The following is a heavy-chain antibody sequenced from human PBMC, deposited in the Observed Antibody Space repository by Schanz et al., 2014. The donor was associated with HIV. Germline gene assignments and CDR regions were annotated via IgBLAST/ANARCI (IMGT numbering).Heavy chain of an antibody. Sequence: VQLVESGGGVVQPGRSLRLSCAASGFTFDDYAMHWVRQAPGKGLEWVSGITWNSRSIGYADSVKGRFTISRDNAKNSLYLQMNSLRAEDTALYYCARDDCSGGSCYSNYYYGMDVWGQGTTVTVSS. CDR1: GFTFDDYA. D-gene: IGHD2-15*01. V-gene: IGHV3-9*01. J-gene: IGHJ6*02. CDR3: ARDDCSGGSCYSNYYYGMDV. CDR2: ITWNSRSI.